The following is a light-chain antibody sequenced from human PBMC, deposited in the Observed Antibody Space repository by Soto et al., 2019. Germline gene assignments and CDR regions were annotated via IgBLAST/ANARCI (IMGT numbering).Light chain of an antibody. CDR1: QSLGSRK. Sequence: EIVLTQSPGTLSLSPGERATLSCRASQSLGSRKLAWYQQKPGQPPRLLIHAASTRATGIPDRFSGSGSGTDFTLTISRLEPEDLAVYFCELYGGSPLSFGPGTKVDVK. CDR3: ELYGGSPLS. V-gene: IGKV3-20*01. J-gene: IGKJ3*01. CDR2: AAS.